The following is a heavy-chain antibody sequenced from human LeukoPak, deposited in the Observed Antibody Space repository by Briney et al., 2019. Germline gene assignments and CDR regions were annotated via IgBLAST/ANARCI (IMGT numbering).Heavy chain of an antibody. Sequence: GGSLRLSCAASGFTFSSYGIHWVRQAPGKGLEWVAVVWSDVTNKYYADSVKGRFTISRDNSKNTVYLQMNSLRAEDTAVYFCAKDVPAAYFDYWGQGTLVTVSS. CDR3: AKDVPAAYFDY. CDR1: GFTFSSYG. D-gene: IGHD2-2*01. V-gene: IGHV3-33*06. CDR2: VWSDVTNK. J-gene: IGHJ4*02.